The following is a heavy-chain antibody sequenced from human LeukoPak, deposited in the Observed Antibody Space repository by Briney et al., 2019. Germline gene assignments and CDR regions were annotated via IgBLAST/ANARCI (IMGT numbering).Heavy chain of an antibody. J-gene: IGHJ6*03. D-gene: IGHD3-10*01. CDR3: AKGAGSRGYYYYYMDV. V-gene: IGHV3-23*01. Sequence: GGSLRLSCAASGFTFSSYAMSWVRQAPGKGLEWVSAISGSGGSTYYADSVKGRFTISRDNSKNTLYLQMNSLRADDTAVYYCAKGAGSRGYYYYYMDVWGKGTTVTVSS. CDR1: GFTFSSYA. CDR2: ISGSGGST.